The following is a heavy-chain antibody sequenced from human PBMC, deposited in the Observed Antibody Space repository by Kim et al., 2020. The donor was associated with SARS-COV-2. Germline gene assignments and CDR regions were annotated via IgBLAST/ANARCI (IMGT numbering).Heavy chain of an antibody. J-gene: IGHJ6*02. CDR1: GFTFSCYS. Sequence: GGSLRLSCAASGFTFSCYSMNWVRQAPGKGLEWVSSISSSSSYIYYADSVKGRFTISRDNAKNSLYLQMNSLRAEDTAVYYCARDPSVSRFGEDGMDVWGQVTTVTVSS. CDR3: ARDPSVSRFGEDGMDV. V-gene: IGHV3-21*01. D-gene: IGHD3-10*01. CDR2: ISSSSSYI.